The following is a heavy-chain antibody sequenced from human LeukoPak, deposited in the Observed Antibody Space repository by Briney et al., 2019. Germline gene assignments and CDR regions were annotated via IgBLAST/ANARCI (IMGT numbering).Heavy chain of an antibody. J-gene: IGHJ4*02. Sequence: GGSLRLSCAASGFTFSSYGMHWVRQAPGKGLEWVAVIWYDGSNKYYADSVKGRFTISRDNSKNTLYLQMNSLRAEDTAVYYCARRGHSSGYYFFDYWGQGTLVTVSS. CDR1: GFTFSSYG. CDR2: IWYDGSNK. D-gene: IGHD3-22*01. CDR3: ARRGHSSGYYFFDY. V-gene: IGHV3-33*01.